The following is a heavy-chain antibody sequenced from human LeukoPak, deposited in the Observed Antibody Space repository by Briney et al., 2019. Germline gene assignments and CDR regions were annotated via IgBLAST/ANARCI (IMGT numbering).Heavy chain of an antibody. J-gene: IGHJ4*02. CDR1: GFTFSSYS. Sequence: GSLRLSCAASGFTFSSYSMNWIRQPPGKGLEWIGYIYYSGNTNYNPSLKSRVTISVDTSKNHFSLNLRSVTAADTAVYYCARVGSGSFDYWGQGTLVTVSS. CDR2: IYYSGNT. CDR3: ARVGSGSFDY. D-gene: IGHD1-26*01. V-gene: IGHV4-59*01.